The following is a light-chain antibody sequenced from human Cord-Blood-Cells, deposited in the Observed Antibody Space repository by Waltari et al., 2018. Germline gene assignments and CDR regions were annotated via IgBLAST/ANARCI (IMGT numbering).Light chain of an antibody. CDR2: SAS. J-gene: IGKJ1*01. V-gene: IGKV1-39*01. Sequence: IQMTQSPSSLSASVGDRVTITCRAIQSNSSYLNWYQQKPGKAPKLLIYSASSLQSGVPSKFSGSGSGTDFTPTISSLQPEDFATYYCQQSYSTLTWTFGQGTKVEIK. CDR3: QQSYSTLTWT. CDR1: QSNSSY.